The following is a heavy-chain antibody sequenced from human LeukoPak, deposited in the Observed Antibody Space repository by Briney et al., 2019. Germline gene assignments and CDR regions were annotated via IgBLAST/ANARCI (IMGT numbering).Heavy chain of an antibody. CDR2: IIPIFGTA. Sequence: SVKVSCKASGGTFSSYAISWVRQAPGQGLEWMGGIIPIFGTANYAQKFQGRVTITTDESTSTAYMELSSLRSEDTAVYYCASPEYHQPDVGAFDIWGQGTMVTVSS. D-gene: IGHD2-2*01. CDR3: ASPEYHQPDVGAFDI. J-gene: IGHJ3*02. CDR1: GGTFSSYA. V-gene: IGHV1-69*05.